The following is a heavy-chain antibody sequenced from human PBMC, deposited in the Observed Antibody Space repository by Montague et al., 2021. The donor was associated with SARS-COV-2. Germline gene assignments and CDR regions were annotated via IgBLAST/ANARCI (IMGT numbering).Heavy chain of an antibody. Sequence: SLRLSCAASGFTFSSSAMIWVRQAPGKGLEWVSVIHSGGSSTYYADSVKGRFTISRDNSKNTLYLEMNSLRAEDTAVYYCAKVTYYDILTGSIPFRYYFDYWGQGTLVTVSS. J-gene: IGHJ4*02. D-gene: IGHD3-9*01. V-gene: IGHV3-23*03. CDR1: GFTFSSSA. CDR3: AKVTYYDILTGSIPFRYYFDY. CDR2: IHSGGSST.